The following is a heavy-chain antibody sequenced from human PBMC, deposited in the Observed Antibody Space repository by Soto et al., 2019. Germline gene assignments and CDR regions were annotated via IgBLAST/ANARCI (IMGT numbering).Heavy chain of an antibody. J-gene: IGHJ5*02. Sequence: SETLSLTCTVSGGSISTYYWSWIRQPPGVGLEWIGYIYHSGTTSYNPSLESRVTISIDTSKKQVSPKLTSVTAADTAVYYCARENLKWFDPWGQGTLVTVSS. V-gene: IGHV4-59*01. CDR3: ARENLKWFDP. CDR1: GGSISTYY. CDR2: IYHSGTT. D-gene: IGHD3-9*01.